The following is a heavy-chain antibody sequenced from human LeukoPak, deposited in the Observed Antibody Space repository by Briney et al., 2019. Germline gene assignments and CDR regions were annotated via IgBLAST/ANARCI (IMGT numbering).Heavy chain of an antibody. CDR1: GYTFTNYA. V-gene: IGHV1-3*01. CDR2: INPGNGDT. CDR3: ARERWHCRVNCYSVYYYALDV. Sequence: ASVKVSCKGSGYTFTNYAVHWVRQAPGQRLEWLGWINPGNGDTKYSQNFQGRVTVTSDTSAATAYVELNSLTSEDTAVYYCARERWHCRVNCYSVYYYALDVWGQGTTVTVSS. J-gene: IGHJ6*02. D-gene: IGHD2-15*01.